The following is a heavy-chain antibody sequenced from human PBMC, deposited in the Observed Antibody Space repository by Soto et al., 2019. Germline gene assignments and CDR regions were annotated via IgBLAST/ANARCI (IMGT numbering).Heavy chain of an antibody. CDR3: ARRSTVTTVDYFDY. D-gene: IGHD4-17*01. J-gene: IGHJ4*02. Sequence: QLQLQESGPGLVKPSETLSLTCTVSGGSISSSSYYWGWIRQPPGKGLEWIGSIYYSGSTYYNPSLKSRVTISVDTSKNQFSLKLSSVTAADTAVYYCARRSTVTTVDYFDYWGQGTLVTVSS. V-gene: IGHV4-39*01. CDR2: IYYSGST. CDR1: GGSISSSSYY.